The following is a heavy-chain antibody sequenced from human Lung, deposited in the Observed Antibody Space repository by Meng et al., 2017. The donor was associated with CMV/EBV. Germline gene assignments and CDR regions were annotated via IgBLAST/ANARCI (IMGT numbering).Heavy chain of an antibody. V-gene: IGHV4-4*07. D-gene: IGHD5-24*01. CDR3: ARGSRDEAFQH. Sequence: LVSGPDRVNPPETLALTCTVSGGSISSYYWSWIRQPAGKGLEWIGRIYTSGSTNYNPSLKSRVTMSVDTSKNQFSLKLSSVTAADTAVYYCARGSRDEAFQHWGQGTLVTVSS. CDR1: GGSISSYY. CDR2: IYTSGST. J-gene: IGHJ1*01.